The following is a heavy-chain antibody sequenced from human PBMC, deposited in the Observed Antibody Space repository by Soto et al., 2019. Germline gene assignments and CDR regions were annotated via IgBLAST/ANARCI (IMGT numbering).Heavy chain of an antibody. Sequence: QVQLQESGPGLVKPSQTLSLTCTVSGGSISSGGYYWTWIRQHPGKGLEWIGYNYYSGITYYNPSLKRRATIALATSKNQFSLKLSSVTAADTAVYYCARGSSIAGLYYGMDVWGQGTTVTVSS. V-gene: IGHV4-31*03. CDR3: ARGSSIAGLYYGMDV. CDR1: GGSISSGGYY. J-gene: IGHJ6*02. CDR2: NYYSGIT. D-gene: IGHD6-6*01.